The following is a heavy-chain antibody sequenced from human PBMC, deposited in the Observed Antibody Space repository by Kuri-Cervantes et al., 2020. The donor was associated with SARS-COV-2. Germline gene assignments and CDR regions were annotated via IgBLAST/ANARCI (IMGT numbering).Heavy chain of an antibody. D-gene: IGHD3-10*01. Sequence: GGSLRLSCAASGFTFSSYWMHWVRQAPGKGLVWVSRINSDGSSTSYADSVKGRFTISRDNAKNTLYLQMNSLRAEDTAVYYCARGSVVWFGELLRPGMDVWGQGTTVTVSS. CDR3: ARGSVVWFGELLRPGMDV. J-gene: IGHJ6*02. V-gene: IGHV3-74*01. CDR1: GFTFSSYW. CDR2: INSDGSST.